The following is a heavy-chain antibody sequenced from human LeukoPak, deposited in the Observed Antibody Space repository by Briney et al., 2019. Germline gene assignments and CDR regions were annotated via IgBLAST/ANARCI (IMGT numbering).Heavy chain of an antibody. CDR3: ARSFDTHAFDI. CDR2: IYSSGST. V-gene: IGHV4-4*07. Sequence: SETLSLTCTVSGGSINNYYWSWIRQPAGKGLEWIGRIYSSGSTNYNPSLKSRVAMSIGTSRNHFSLKLTSVTAADTAIYYCARSFDTHAFDIWGQGTLVTVSS. D-gene: IGHD3-16*01. CDR1: GGSINNYY. J-gene: IGHJ4*02.